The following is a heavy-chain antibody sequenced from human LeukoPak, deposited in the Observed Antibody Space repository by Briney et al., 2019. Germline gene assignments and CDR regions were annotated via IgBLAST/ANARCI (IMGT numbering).Heavy chain of an antibody. CDR1: GYTFTDYY. J-gene: IGHJ5*02. CDR2: INPNSGGT. CDR3: ARDYRWNSPVSWFDP. Sequence: ASVKVSCKASGYTFTDYYIHWVRQAPGQGLEWMGWINPNSGGTNYAQKFQGRVTMTRDTSISTAYMELSRLRSDDTAVYYCARDYRWNSPVSWFDPWGQGTLVTVSS. V-gene: IGHV1-2*02. D-gene: IGHD1-7*01.